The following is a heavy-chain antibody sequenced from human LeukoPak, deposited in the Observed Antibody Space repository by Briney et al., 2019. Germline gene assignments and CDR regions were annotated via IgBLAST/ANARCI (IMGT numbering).Heavy chain of an antibody. CDR2: IWYDGSNK. D-gene: IGHD6-13*01. J-gene: IGHJ6*03. V-gene: IGHV3-33*01. CDR3: ARAPTLQQLVGYYMDV. Sequence: GGSLRLSCAASGFTFSSYGMHWVRQAPGKGLEWVAVIWYDGSNKYYADSVKGRFTISRDNSKNTLYLQINSLRAEDTAVYYCARAPTLQQLVGYYMDVWGKGTTVTVSS. CDR1: GFTFSSYG.